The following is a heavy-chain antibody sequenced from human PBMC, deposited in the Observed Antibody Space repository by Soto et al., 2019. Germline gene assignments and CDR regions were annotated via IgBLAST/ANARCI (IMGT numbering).Heavy chain of an antibody. Sequence: ASVKVSCKASGYTFTSYAMHWVRQAPGQRLEWMGWINAGNGNTKYSQKFQGRVTITRDTSASTAYMELGSLRSEDTAVYYCARDREATSYYYYYYMAVWGKGTTVTVSS. CDR1: GYTFTSYA. J-gene: IGHJ6*03. V-gene: IGHV1-3*01. CDR2: INAGNGNT. D-gene: IGHD5-12*01. CDR3: ARDREATSYYYYYYMAV.